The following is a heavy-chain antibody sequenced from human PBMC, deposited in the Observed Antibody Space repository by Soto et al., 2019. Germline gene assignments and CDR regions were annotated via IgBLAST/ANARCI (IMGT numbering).Heavy chain of an antibody. CDR3: ARWGTTGGLDV. Sequence: VQLVESGGGVVQPGTSLRLSCVGSGFTFRSYVIHWVRQAPGKGLEWVALTSHDGSNKDYGDSVKGRFTISRDNSRNTVDLQMDSLRREDTALYYCARWGTTGGLDVWGQGTLVSVSS. D-gene: IGHD3-16*01. CDR1: GFTFRSYV. CDR2: TSHDGSNK. V-gene: IGHV3-30*19. J-gene: IGHJ1*01.